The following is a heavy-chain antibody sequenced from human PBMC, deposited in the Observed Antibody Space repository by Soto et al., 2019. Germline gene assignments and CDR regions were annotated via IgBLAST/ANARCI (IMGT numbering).Heavy chain of an antibody. CDR2: IYPDDSDT. Sequence: EVQLVQSGTEVKKSGESLKISCKGSGQSFTGYWIGWVRQMPGKGLEWMGIIYPDDSDTRYNPSFQGQVTISADKSLNTAYVQWSSLKASDTAMYYCARLYSAVGGRGGWFDSWGQGTLVTVSS. V-gene: IGHV5-51*01. J-gene: IGHJ5*01. D-gene: IGHD6-19*01. CDR1: GQSFTGYW. CDR3: ARLYSAVGGRGGWFDS.